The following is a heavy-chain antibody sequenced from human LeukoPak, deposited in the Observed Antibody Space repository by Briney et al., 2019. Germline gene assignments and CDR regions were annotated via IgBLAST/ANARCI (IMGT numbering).Heavy chain of an antibody. CDR1: GGSFSGYY. D-gene: IGHD5-24*01. Sequence: SETLSLTCAVYGGSFSGYYWSWIRQPPGKGLEWIGEIYHSGSTNYNPSLKSRVTISVDKSKNQFSLKVNSVTAADTAVYYCARGRDGYSQFDFWGQGTLVTVSS. V-gene: IGHV4-34*01. CDR3: ARGRDGYSQFDF. J-gene: IGHJ4*02. CDR2: IYHSGST.